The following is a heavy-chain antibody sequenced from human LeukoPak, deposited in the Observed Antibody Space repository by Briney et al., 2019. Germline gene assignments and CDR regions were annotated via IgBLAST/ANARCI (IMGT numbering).Heavy chain of an antibody. D-gene: IGHD1/OR15-1a*01. Sequence: ASVKVSCKVSGYTLTELSMHWVRQAPGKGLEWMGGFDPEDGETIYAQKFQGRVTMTEDTSTDTAYMELSSLRSEDTAVYYCATGVPARTAYYYHGMDVWGQGTTVTVSS. CDR1: GYTLTELS. V-gene: IGHV1-24*01. CDR3: ATGVPARTAYYYHGMDV. J-gene: IGHJ6*02. CDR2: FDPEDGET.